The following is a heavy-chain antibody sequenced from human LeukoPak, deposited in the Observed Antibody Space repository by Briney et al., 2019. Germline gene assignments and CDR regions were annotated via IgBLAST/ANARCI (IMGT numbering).Heavy chain of an antibody. D-gene: IGHD4-11*01. CDR2: ISSSSSYI. J-gene: IGHJ3*02. CDR3: ARSVRHNDYSNYVYPPNAFDI. V-gene: IGHV3-21*04. CDR1: GFTFSSYS. Sequence: GGSLRLSCAASGFTFSSYSMNWVRQAPGKGLEWVSSISSSSSYIYYADSVKGRFTISRDNAKNSLYLQMNSLRAEDTAVYYCARSVRHNDYSNYVYPPNAFDIWGQGTMVTVSS.